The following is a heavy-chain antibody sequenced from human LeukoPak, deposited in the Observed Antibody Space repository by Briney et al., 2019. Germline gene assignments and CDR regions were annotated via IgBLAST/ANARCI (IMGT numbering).Heavy chain of an antibody. CDR1: GCTFSSYA. J-gene: IGHJ4*02. D-gene: IGHD6-19*01. CDR2: ISRSGGST. V-gene: IGHV3-23*01. CDR3: AKDRGASSGWTTVYYFDY. Sequence: GGALRLPCAASGCTFSSYAMSWVRQAPGKGLDWVSAISRSGGSTYYADSVKGRFTISRDNSKNTLYLQMNSLRAEDTAVYYCAKDRGASSGWTTVYYFDYWGQGTLVTVSS.